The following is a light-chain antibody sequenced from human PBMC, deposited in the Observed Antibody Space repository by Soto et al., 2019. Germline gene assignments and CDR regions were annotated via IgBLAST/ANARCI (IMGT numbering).Light chain of an antibody. CDR2: SAS. Sequence: EVVLTQSPGTLSLSPGERVTLSCRASQSVASSYLAWYQQKPGRAPRLLFYSASSRATGIPDRFSGSGSGTDFTFTISRLEPEDFAVYYCHHFGSLPETFGQGTHVE. J-gene: IGKJ1*01. V-gene: IGKV3-20*01. CDR3: HHFGSLPET. CDR1: QSVASSY.